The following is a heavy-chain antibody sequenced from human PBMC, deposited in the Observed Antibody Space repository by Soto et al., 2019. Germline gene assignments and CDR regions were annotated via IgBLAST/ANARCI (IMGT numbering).Heavy chain of an antibody. V-gene: IGHV4-34*01. CDR2: INHSGST. CDR1: GGSFSGYY. D-gene: IGHD3-22*01. Sequence: SETLSLTCAVYGGSFSGYYWSWIRQPPGKGLEWIGEINHSGSTNYNPSLKSRVTISVDTSKNQFSLKLSSATAADTAVYYCAVLYYYDSSGYKGSYWGQGTLVTVSS. J-gene: IGHJ4*02. CDR3: AVLYYYDSSGYKGSY.